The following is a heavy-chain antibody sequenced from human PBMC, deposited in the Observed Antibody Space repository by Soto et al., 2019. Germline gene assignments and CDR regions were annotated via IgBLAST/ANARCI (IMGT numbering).Heavy chain of an antibody. CDR2: FDPEDGET. D-gene: IGHD6-13*01. J-gene: IGHJ4*02. CDR1: GYTLTELS. CDR3: ATDLGSRFVPPYFDY. Sequence: ASVKVSCKVSGYTLTELSMHWVRQAPGKGLEWMGGFDPEDGETIYAQKFQGRVTMTEDTSTDTAYMELSSLRSEDTAVYYCATDLGSRFVPPYFDYWGQGTLVTFSS. V-gene: IGHV1-24*01.